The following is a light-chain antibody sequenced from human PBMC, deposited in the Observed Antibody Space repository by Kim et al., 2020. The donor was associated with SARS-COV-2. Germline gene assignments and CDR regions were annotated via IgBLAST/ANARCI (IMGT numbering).Light chain of an antibody. CDR2: QAS. V-gene: IGKV1-5*03. CDR1: QSINTW. CDR3: QQYGTYSYN. J-gene: IGKJ2*01. Sequence: DIQMTQSPSTLSASVGDRVTITCRASQSINTWLAWYQQKPGKAPKLLIYQASTLQNGVPSRFSGSGSGTEFTLTINSLQPADFATYYCQQYGTYSYNFGQGTKLE.